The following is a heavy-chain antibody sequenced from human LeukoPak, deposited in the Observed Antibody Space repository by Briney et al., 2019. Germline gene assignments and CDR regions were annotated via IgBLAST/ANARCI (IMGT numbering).Heavy chain of an antibody. CDR1: GFTFSSYA. D-gene: IGHD3-9*01. V-gene: IGHV3-23*01. CDR2: ISGSSGST. Sequence: PGGSLRLSCAASGFTFSSYAMSWVRQAPGKGLEWVSAISGSSGSTYYADSVKGRFTISRDNSKNTLYLQMNSLRAEDTAVYYCAKDQGGDILTGWLAYDAFDIWGQGTMVTVSS. J-gene: IGHJ3*02. CDR3: AKDQGGDILTGWLAYDAFDI.